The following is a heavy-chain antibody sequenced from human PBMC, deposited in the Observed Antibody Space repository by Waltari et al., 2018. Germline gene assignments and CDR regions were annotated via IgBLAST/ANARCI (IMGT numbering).Heavy chain of an antibody. CDR1: GFTFSSYW. CDR2: INSDGRSP. Sequence: EVQLVESGGGLVQPGGSLRLSCAASGFTFSSYWMHWVRQAPGKGLVWVSRINSDGRSPSYADSVKGRFTISRDNAKNTLYLQMNSLRAEDTAVYYCASLYSSSWYVYDYWGQGTLVTVSS. V-gene: IGHV3-74*01. CDR3: ASLYSSSWYVYDY. J-gene: IGHJ4*02. D-gene: IGHD6-13*01.